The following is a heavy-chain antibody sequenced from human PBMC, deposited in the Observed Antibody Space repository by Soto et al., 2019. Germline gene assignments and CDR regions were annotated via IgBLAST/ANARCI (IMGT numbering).Heavy chain of an antibody. CDR3: ARGLILWFGELSRRGGYYYYMDV. V-gene: IGHV4-34*01. Sequence: QVQLQQWGAGLWKPSETLSLTCAVYGGSCSGYQWSWIRQPPGKGLEWIGGINDSGDINYNPSLKSRVTILVDSPKKQISLRLSSVTAADTAVYYCARGLILWFGELSRRGGYYYYMDVWGKGTTVTVSS. D-gene: IGHD3-10*01. J-gene: IGHJ6*03. CDR2: INDSGDI. CDR1: GGSCSGYQ.